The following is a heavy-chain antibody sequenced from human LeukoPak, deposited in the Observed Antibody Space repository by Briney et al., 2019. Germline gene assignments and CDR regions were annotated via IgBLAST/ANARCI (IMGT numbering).Heavy chain of an antibody. CDR2: ISSSSSYI. CDR3: ARDSLRWRQTFDY. V-gene: IGHV3-21*01. CDR1: GFTFSSYS. D-gene: IGHD2-21*01. Sequence: GGSLRLSCAASGFTFSSYSMNWVRQAPGKGLEWVSSISSSSSYIYYADSVKGRLTISRDNAKNSLYLQMNSLRAEDTAVYYCARDSLRWRQTFDYWGQGTLVTVSS. J-gene: IGHJ4*02.